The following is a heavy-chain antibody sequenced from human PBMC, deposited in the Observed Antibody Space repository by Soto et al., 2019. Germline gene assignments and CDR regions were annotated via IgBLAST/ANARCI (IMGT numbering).Heavy chain of an antibody. J-gene: IGHJ3*02. CDR1: GFTFSSYS. V-gene: IGHV3-48*01. CDR2: ISSSSSTI. CDR3: ASGFVVVPAATNDAFDI. D-gene: IGHD2-2*01. Sequence: GGSLRLSCAASGFTFSSYSMNWVRQAPGKGLEWVSYISSSSSTIYYADSVKGRFTISRDNAKNSLYLQMNSLRAEETAVYYCASGFVVVPAATNDAFDIWGQGTMVTVSS.